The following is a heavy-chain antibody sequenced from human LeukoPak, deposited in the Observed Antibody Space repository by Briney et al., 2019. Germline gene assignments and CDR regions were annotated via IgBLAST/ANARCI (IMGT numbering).Heavy chain of an antibody. J-gene: IGHJ4*02. Sequence: ASVKVSCKVSGYTLTELSMHWVRQAPGKGLEWMGGFDPEDGETIYAQKFQGRVTITRDTSASTAYMELSSLRSEDTAVYYCARLGARETFDYWGQGTLVTVSS. CDR3: ARLGARETFDY. V-gene: IGHV1-24*01. D-gene: IGHD3-16*01. CDR2: FDPEDGET. CDR1: GYTLTELS.